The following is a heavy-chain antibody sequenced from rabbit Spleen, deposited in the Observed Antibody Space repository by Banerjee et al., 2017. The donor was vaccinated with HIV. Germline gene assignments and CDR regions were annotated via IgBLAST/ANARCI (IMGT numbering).Heavy chain of an antibody. J-gene: IGHJ4*01. V-gene: IGHV1S45*01. CDR2: IYTSSGST. D-gene: IGHD1-1*01. CDR1: GIDFSSYYW. CDR3: AKSYASSSGSYIPIGYFNL. Sequence: QQQLEESGGDLVKPGGTLTLTCKASGIDFSSYYWICWVRQAPGKGLEWIACIYTSSGSTYYASWAKGRFTISKTSSTTVTLQMTSLTAADTATYFCAKSYASSSGSYIPIGYFNLWGQGTLVTVS.